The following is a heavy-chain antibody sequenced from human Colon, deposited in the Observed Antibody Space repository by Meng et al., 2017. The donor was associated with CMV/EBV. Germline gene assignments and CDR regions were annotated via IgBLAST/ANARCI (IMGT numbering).Heavy chain of an antibody. D-gene: IGHD2-2*01. Sequence: ASVKVSCKPSGYAFTSYYVHWVRQAPGQGLEWMGWINPNGGGTDYAQKFQDRVTLTRDTSVNTAYLEVRRLTSDDTAVYYCARVKCGTTSCSQGLDPWGQGTLVTVSS. V-gene: IGHV1-2*02. CDR1: GYAFTSYY. CDR2: INPNGGGT. CDR3: ARVKCGTTSCSQGLDP. J-gene: IGHJ5*02.